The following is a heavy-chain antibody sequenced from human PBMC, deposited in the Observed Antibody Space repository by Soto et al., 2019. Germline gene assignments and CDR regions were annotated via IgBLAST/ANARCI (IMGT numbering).Heavy chain of an antibody. CDR1: GYTFTSYG. Sequence: ASVKVSCKASGYTFTSYGISWVRQAPGQGLEWMGWISAYNGNTNYAQKLQGRVTMTTDTSTSTAYMELRSLRSDDTAVYYCARAYYDFWSGYFRQYYYYYGIDVWGQGTTVTVSS. D-gene: IGHD3-3*01. CDR2: ISAYNGNT. J-gene: IGHJ6*02. CDR3: ARAYYDFWSGYFRQYYYYYGIDV. V-gene: IGHV1-18*04.